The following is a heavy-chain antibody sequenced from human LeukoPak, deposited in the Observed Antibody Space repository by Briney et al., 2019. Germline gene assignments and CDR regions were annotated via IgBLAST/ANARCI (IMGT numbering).Heavy chain of an antibody. CDR1: GGTFSSYA. V-gene: IGHV1-69*05. CDR3: ARSAAGITIFDY. CDR2: IIPIFGTA. J-gene: IGHJ4*02. Sequence: ASVKVSCKASGGTFSSYAISWVRQAPGQGFEWMGGIIPIFGTANYAQKFQGRVTITTDESTSTAYMELSSLRSEDTAVYYCARSAAGITIFDYWGQGTLVTVSS. D-gene: IGHD6-13*01.